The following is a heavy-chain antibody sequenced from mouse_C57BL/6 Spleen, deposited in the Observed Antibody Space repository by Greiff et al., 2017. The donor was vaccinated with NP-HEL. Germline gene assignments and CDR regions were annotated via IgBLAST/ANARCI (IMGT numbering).Heavy chain of an antibody. CDR1: GYTFTDYE. Sequence: QVQLQQSGAELVRPGASVTLSCKASGYTFTDYEMHWVKQTPVHGLEWIGAIDPETGGTAYNQKFKGKAILTADKSSSTAYMELRSLTSEDSAVYYCTRIGWGRGFAYWGQGTLVTVSA. CDR2: IDPETGGT. J-gene: IGHJ3*01. CDR3: TRIGWGRGFAY. V-gene: IGHV1-15*01. D-gene: IGHD2-14*01.